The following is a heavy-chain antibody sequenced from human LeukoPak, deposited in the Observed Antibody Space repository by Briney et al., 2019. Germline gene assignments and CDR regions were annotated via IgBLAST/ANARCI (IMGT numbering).Heavy chain of an antibody. CDR2: IYYTGIT. CDR3: ARLYYENWYFDL. CDR1: GGSISSYY. Sequence: SETLSLTCTVSGGSISSYYWSWIRQPPGKGLEWIGYIYYTGITNYNPSLKSRVTMSVDTSKNHFSLKLSSVTAADTAVYYCARLYYENWYFDLWGRGTLVTVSS. J-gene: IGHJ2*01. V-gene: IGHV4-59*08. D-gene: IGHD1-26*01.